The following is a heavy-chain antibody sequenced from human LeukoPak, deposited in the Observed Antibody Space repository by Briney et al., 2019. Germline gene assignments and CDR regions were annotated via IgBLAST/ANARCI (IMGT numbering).Heavy chain of an antibody. V-gene: IGHV1-2*02. CDR2: VNPNSGGT. J-gene: IGHJ6*03. CDR3: AIPAAALHPSDYYYMDV. D-gene: IGHD2-2*01. Sequence: VASVKVSCTASGYTFTSYYMHWVRQAPGQGLEWMGWVNPNSGGTNYAQKFQGRVTMTRYTSISTAYMELSRLRSDDTAVYYCAIPAAALHPSDYYYMDVWGKGTTVTVSS. CDR1: GYTFTSYY.